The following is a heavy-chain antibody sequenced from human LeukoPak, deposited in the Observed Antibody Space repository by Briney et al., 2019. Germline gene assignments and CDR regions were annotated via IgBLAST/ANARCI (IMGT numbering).Heavy chain of an antibody. J-gene: IGHJ4*02. CDR1: GFTFSSYS. CDR2: IKSKTDGGTT. D-gene: IGHD3-3*02. CDR3: TRHLRLKYFDY. Sequence: GGSLRLSCAASGFTFSSYSMNWVRQAPGKGLEWVGRIKSKTDGGTTDYAAPVKGRFTISRDGSQNTLYLQMNSLKTEDTALYYCTRHLRLKYFDYWGQGTLVTVSS. V-gene: IGHV3-15*01.